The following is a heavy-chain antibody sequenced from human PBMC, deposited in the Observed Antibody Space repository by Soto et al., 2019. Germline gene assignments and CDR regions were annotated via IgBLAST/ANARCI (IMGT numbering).Heavy chain of an antibody. CDR3: ARVYYYDSSGLHFFNY. V-gene: IGHV4-39*02. Sequence: PSETLSLTCTVSGVSINSTFYYWGWIRQPPGKGLEWIGSIYYSGSTSYNPSLESRVTISVDTSKNQFSLKLSSVTAADTAIYYCARVYYYDSSGLHFFNYWGQGTLVTVPS. D-gene: IGHD3-22*01. J-gene: IGHJ4*02. CDR1: GVSINSTFYY. CDR2: IYYSGST.